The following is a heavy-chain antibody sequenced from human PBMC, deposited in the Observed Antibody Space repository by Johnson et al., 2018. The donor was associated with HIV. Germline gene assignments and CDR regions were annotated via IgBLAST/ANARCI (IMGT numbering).Heavy chain of an antibody. CDR3: ARGRSSSSTAAFDI. J-gene: IGHJ3*02. CDR1: GFTFSSYA. CDR2: ISYDGSNK. D-gene: IGHD6-6*01. V-gene: IGHV3-30*04. Sequence: QVQLVESGGGVVQPGRSLRLSCAASGFTFSSYAMHWVRQAPGKGLEWVAVISYDGSNKYFADSVKGRFTISRDNSKNTLYLQMKSLRGEDTAVYSCARGRSSSSTAAFDIWGQETMVTVSS.